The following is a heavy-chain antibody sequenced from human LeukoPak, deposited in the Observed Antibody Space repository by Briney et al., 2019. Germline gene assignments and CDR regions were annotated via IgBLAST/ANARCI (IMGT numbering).Heavy chain of an antibody. V-gene: IGHV4-34*01. D-gene: IGHD2-2*01. CDR1: GGSFSGYY. Sequence: MPSETLSLTCAVYGGSFSGYYCSWFRQPPGKGLEWIGEINHSGSTNYNPSLKSRVTISVDTSKNQFSLKLSSVTAADTAVYYCARDNIVVVPAARYYMDVWGKGTTVTVSS. J-gene: IGHJ6*03. CDR3: ARDNIVVVPAARYYMDV. CDR2: INHSGST.